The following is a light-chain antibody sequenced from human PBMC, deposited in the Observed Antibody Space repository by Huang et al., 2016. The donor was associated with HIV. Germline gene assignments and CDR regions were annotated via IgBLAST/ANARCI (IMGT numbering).Light chain of an antibody. Sequence: EIVLTQSPVTLSLSPGDRATLSCRASQSIGTYLAWYQQKSGQAPRRLIYDVSNRAAGVPGRFSASGSETDFTLTIASLDPDDFAIYHCQQRSKWPLTFGGGTKVEMK. CDR1: QSIGTY. CDR3: QQRSKWPLT. V-gene: IGKV3-11*01. CDR2: DVS. J-gene: IGKJ4*01.